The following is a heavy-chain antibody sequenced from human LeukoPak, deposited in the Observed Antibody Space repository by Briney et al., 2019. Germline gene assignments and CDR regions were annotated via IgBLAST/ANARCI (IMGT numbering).Heavy chain of an antibody. V-gene: IGHV4-59*11. D-gene: IGHD6-13*01. CDR3: ARAVFDSSSLSN. J-gene: IGHJ4*02. CDR1: GGSFSNHY. CDR2: IYYSGSP. Sequence: SETLSLTCTVSGGSFSNHYCTWIRQPPGKGLEFIGYIYYSGSPNYNPSLKSRVTISMDTSKNQFSLNLISVTAADTAMYYCARAVFDSSSLSNWGQGTLVTVSS.